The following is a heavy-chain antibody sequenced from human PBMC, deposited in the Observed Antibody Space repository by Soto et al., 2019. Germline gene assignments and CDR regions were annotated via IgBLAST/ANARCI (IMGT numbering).Heavy chain of an antibody. J-gene: IGHJ2*01. V-gene: IGHV1-46*01. CDR3: ARWARDDYGDTEGHWYFDL. CDR2: SNPSGGST. D-gene: IGHD4-17*01. CDR1: GYTFTSYY. Sequence: QVQLVQSGAEVKKPGASVKVSCKASGYTFTSYYMHWVRQAPGQGLEWMGISNPSGGSTSYAQKFQGRVTMTRDTSTSTVYMELSSLRSEDTAVYYCARWARDDYGDTEGHWYFDLWGRGTLVTVSS.